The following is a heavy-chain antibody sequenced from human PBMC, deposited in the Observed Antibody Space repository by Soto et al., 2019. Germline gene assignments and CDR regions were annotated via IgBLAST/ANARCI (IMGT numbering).Heavy chain of an antibody. CDR3: AKTFIVGATRTYYFDY. Sequence: GGSLRLSCAASGFTFSSYAMSWVRQAPGKGLEWVSAISGSGGSTYYADSVKGRFTISRDNSKNTLYLQMNSLRAEDTAVYYCAKTFIVGATRTYYFDYWGQGTLVTVS. V-gene: IGHV3-23*01. J-gene: IGHJ4*02. CDR1: GFTFSSYA. D-gene: IGHD1-26*01. CDR2: ISGSGGST.